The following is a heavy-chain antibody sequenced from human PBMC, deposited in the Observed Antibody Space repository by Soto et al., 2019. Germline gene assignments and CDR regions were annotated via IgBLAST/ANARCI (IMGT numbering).Heavy chain of an antibody. CDR1: GYTFTSYA. V-gene: IGHV1-3*01. CDR2: INAGNGNT. J-gene: IGHJ4*02. CDR3: ARAPFLDSSGYLYYFDY. D-gene: IGHD3-22*01. Sequence: ASVKVSCKASGYTFTSYAMHWVRQAPGQRLEWMGWINAGNGNTKYSQKFQGRVTITRDTSASTAYMELSSLRSEDTAVYYCARAPFLDSSGYLYYFDYWGQGTLVTVSS.